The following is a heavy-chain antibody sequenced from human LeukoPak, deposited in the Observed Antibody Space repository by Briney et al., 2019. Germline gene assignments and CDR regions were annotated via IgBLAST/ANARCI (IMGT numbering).Heavy chain of an antibody. CDR1: VFDFSGSW. J-gene: IGHJ4*02. Sequence: GGSMILSCTASVFDFSGSWIPWIRHAPWKGLEWVASIKVDGTKRNYVDSVKGRFTISRDNAKNSLYLQMNSLRAEDTAVYYCATPLDYSDSSGYHQGGDWGQGTLVTVSS. V-gene: IGHV3-7*03. D-gene: IGHD3-22*01. CDR3: ATPLDYSDSSGYHQGGD. CDR2: IKVDGTKR.